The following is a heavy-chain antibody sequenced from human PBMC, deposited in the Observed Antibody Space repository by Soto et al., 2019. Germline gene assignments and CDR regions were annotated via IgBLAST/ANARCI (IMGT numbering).Heavy chain of an antibody. CDR1: GYTFTSNY. Sequence: QVHLVQSGAEVKEPGASVKLSCKASGYTFTSNYLYWVRQAPGQGLEWMGMINPSHSTTTYARNFQGRVTMTRDTSTSTIYMEVTRLRSEDTAVYYCVRGSSTWLWYFDLWGRGTLVTVSS. J-gene: IGHJ2*01. V-gene: IGHV1-46*03. CDR3: VRGSSTWLWYFDL. D-gene: IGHD6-13*01. CDR2: INPSHSTT.